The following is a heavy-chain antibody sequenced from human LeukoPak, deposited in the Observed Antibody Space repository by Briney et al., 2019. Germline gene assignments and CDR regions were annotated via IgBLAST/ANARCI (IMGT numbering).Heavy chain of an antibody. V-gene: IGHV1-46*01. CDR2: INPSGTGT. CDR3: ATDHSMADTAWWFDP. J-gene: IGHJ5*02. D-gene: IGHD5-24*01. Sequence: GASVKVSCKASGYTITNNWMHWVRQAPGQGLEWMGVINPSGTGTSYGQKFQGRITMSRDTSTSTVYMELSSLRSEDTAFYYCATDHSMADTAWWFDPWGRGTLVTVSS. CDR1: GYTITNNW.